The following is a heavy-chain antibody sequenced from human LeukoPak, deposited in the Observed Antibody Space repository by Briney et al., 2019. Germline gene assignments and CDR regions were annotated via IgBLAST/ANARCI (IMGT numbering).Heavy chain of an antibody. CDR2: ISAYNGNT. V-gene: IGHV1-18*01. D-gene: IGHD2-15*01. J-gene: IGHJ3*02. CDR1: GYAFTSYG. Sequence: GASVKVSCKASGYAFTSYGISWVRQAPGQGLEWMEWISAYNGNTNYAPKLQGRVTMTTDTSTSTAYMELRSLRSDDTAVYYCAREDCSGGSCYSLSLTPVFHVFDIWGQGTMVTVSS. CDR3: AREDCSGGSCYSLSLTPVFHVFDI.